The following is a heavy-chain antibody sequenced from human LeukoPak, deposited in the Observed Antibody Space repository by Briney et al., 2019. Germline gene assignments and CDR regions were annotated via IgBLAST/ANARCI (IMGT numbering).Heavy chain of an antibody. CDR3: AKDLWGLDYYDSSGYYDAFDI. CDR1: EFSFSVYG. D-gene: IGHD3-22*01. Sequence: GRSLRLSCAASEFSFSVYGMHWVRQAPGKGLEWVAVIRSDGSDKYYVDSVKGRFTISRDNSKNTLYLQMNSLRAEDTAVYYCAKDLWGLDYYDSSGYYDAFDIWGQGTMVTVSS. CDR2: IRSDGSDK. V-gene: IGHV3-33*06. J-gene: IGHJ3*02.